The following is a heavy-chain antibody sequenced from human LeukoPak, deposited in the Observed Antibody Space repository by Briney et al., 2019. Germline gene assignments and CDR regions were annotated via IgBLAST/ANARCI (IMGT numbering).Heavy chain of an antibody. J-gene: IGHJ6*03. Sequence: ASVTVSCKTSGYTITNDDINWVRKATGQGLEWMGWLNLKSGNAGYAQKFQGRVTMTRDTSKNHFSLELSSVTAADTAVYFCARGRVSSSSWYSTYYYYFYMDVWGKGTTVTVSS. V-gene: IGHV1-8*01. D-gene: IGHD6-13*01. CDR2: LNLKSGNA. CDR1: GYTITNDD. CDR3: ARGRVSSSSWYSTYYYYFYMDV.